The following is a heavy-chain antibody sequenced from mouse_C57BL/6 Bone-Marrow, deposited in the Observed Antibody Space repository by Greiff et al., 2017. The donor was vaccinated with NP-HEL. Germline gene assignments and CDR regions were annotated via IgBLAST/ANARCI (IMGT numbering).Heavy chain of an antibody. D-gene: IGHD1-1*01. Sequence: EVKVEESEGGLVQPGSSMKLSCTASGFTFSDYYMAWVRQVPEKGLEWVANINYDGSSTYYLDSLKSRFIISRDNAKNILYLQMSSLKSEDTATYYCARPQTPVSSYGYAMDYWGQGTSVTVSS. V-gene: IGHV5-16*01. CDR3: ARPQTPVSSYGYAMDY. J-gene: IGHJ4*01. CDR2: INYDGSST. CDR1: GFTFSDYY.